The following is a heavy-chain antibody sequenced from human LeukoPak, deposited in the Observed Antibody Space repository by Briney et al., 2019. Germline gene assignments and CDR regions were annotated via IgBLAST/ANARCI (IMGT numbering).Heavy chain of an antibody. Sequence: GASVKVSCKASGYTFTSYYMHWVRQAPGQGLEWMGIINPSGGSTSYAQKFQGRVTMTRDTSTSTVYMELSSLRSEDTAVYYCATDSGLVAAAGKQGAFDIWGQGTMVTVSS. J-gene: IGHJ3*02. CDR1: GYTFTSYY. CDR2: INPSGGST. V-gene: IGHV1-46*01. D-gene: IGHD6-13*01. CDR3: ATDSGLVAAAGKQGAFDI.